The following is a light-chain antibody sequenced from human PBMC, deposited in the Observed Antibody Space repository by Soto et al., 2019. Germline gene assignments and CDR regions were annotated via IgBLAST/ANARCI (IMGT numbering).Light chain of an antibody. CDR2: DAS. J-gene: IGKJ5*01. CDR3: HQRSNWPPIT. V-gene: IGKV3-11*01. CDR1: QSVSSY. Sequence: EIVLTQSPATLSLSPGERATLSCRASQSVSSYLAWYQQKPGQAPRLLIYDASNRATGIPARCSGSGSGTDFTLTISSLEPEDFAVYYGHQRSNWPPITFGQGTQLEIK.